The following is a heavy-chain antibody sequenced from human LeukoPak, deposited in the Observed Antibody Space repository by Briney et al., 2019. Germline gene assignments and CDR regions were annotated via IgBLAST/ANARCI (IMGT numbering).Heavy chain of an antibody. CDR1: GGSISSSSYY. CDR3: ASLTGTTDYYYYYMDV. J-gene: IGHJ6*03. CDR2: IYYSGST. V-gene: IGHV4-39*01. Sequence: SETLSLTCTVSGGSISSSSYYWGWIRQPPGKGLEWIGSIYYSGSTYYNPSLKSRVTISVDTSKNQFSLKLSSVTAADTAVYYCASLTGTTDYYYYYMDVWGKGTTVTVSS. D-gene: IGHD1-20*01.